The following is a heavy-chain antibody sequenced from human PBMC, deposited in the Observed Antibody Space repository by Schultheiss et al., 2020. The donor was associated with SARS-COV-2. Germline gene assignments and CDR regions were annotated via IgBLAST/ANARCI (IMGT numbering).Heavy chain of an antibody. J-gene: IGHJ4*02. CDR1: GGSISSGGYY. CDR2: IYYSGST. V-gene: IGHV4-31*03. D-gene: IGHD3-10*01. Sequence: SETLSLTCTVSGGSISSGGYYWSWIRQYPGKGLEWIGYIYYSGSTYYNPSLKSRITISVDTSKNHFSLKLNSVTAADTAVYYCARAGRITLLQGDSFDYWGQGTLVTVSS. CDR3: ARAGRITLLQGDSFDY.